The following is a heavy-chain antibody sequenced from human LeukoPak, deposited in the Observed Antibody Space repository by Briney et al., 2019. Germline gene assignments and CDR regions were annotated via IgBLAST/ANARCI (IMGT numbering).Heavy chain of an antibody. CDR2: INPSAGST. CDR3: ARAGGYIYGHWYFDL. J-gene: IGHJ2*01. D-gene: IGHD5-18*01. Sequence: ASVKVSCKASGYTFTSYYMRWVRQAPGQGLEWMGIINPSAGSTSYAQKFQGRVTMTRDTSTSTVYMELSSLRSEDTAVYYCARAGGYIYGHWYFDLWGRGTLVTVSS. V-gene: IGHV1-46*01. CDR1: GYTFTSYY.